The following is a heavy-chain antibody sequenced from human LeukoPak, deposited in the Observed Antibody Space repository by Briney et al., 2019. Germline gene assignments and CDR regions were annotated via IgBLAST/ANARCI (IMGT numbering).Heavy chain of an antibody. J-gene: IGHJ4*02. V-gene: IGHV4-59*01. CDR1: GGSISSYY. Sequence: SETLSLTCTVSGGSISSYYWSWIRQPPGKGLEWIGYIYYIGSINYNLSPKSRVTISVDTSKNQFSLNLSSVTAADTAVYYCARNYGDYVSWVYWGQGTLVTVSS. CDR3: ARNYGDYVSWVY. CDR2: IYYIGSI. D-gene: IGHD4-17*01.